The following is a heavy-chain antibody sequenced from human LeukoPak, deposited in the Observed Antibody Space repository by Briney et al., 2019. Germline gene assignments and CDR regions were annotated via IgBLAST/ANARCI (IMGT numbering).Heavy chain of an antibody. CDR2: VYSENT. V-gene: IGHV4-39*07. CDR3: ARGLEVRARVGYHYYMDV. D-gene: IGHD1-26*01. J-gene: IGHJ6*03. Sequence: SETLSLTCTVSGDSISSSSFFWGWIRQPPGTGLEWIGAVYSENTYYNPSLKSRVSISVDTSKNKFSLTMSSVTAADTAVYFCARGLEVRARVGYHYYMDVWGKGTTVTVSS. CDR1: GDSISSSSFF.